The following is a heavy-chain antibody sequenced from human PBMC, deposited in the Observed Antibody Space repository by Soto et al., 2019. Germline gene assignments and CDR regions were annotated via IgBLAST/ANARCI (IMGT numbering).Heavy chain of an antibody. CDR2: MNPNSGNT. Sequence: ASVKVSCKASGYTFTSYDINWVRQATGQGLEWMGWMNPNSGNTGYAQKFQGRVTMTTDTSTSTAYMELRSLRSDDTAVYYCARYYDTELGAFDIWGQGTMVTVSS. D-gene: IGHD3-22*01. CDR1: GYTFTSYD. CDR3: ARYYDTELGAFDI. J-gene: IGHJ3*02. V-gene: IGHV1-8*01.